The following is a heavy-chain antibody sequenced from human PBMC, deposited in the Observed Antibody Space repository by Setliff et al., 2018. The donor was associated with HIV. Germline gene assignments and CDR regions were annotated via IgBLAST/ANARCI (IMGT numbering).Heavy chain of an antibody. J-gene: IGHJ2*01. V-gene: IGHV1-69*13. Sequence: SVKVSCKASGGTFRNYAISWVRQAPGQGLEWMGGIIPIFGSTKYAQKFQGRVTITADESTSTADMELSSLRFEDTAVYYCARDDHYYDSGSYYSDWYFDLWGRGTLVTV. CDR1: GGTFRNYA. D-gene: IGHD3-10*01. CDR2: IIPIFGST. CDR3: ARDDHYYDSGSYYSDWYFDL.